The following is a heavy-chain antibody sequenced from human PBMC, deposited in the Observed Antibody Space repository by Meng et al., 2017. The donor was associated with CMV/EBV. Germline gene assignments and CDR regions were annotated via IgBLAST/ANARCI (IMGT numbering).Heavy chain of an antibody. V-gene: IGHV4-61*01. Sequence: VSGGSVSRGSYYWSWTRQSPGKGLEWIGYIYYSGSTNYNPSLKSRVTISVDTSKNQFSLKLSSATAADTAVYYCARINTAMAHFDYWGQGTLVTVSS. CDR2: IYYSGST. J-gene: IGHJ4*02. D-gene: IGHD5-18*01. CDR1: GGSVSRGSYY. CDR3: ARINTAMAHFDY.